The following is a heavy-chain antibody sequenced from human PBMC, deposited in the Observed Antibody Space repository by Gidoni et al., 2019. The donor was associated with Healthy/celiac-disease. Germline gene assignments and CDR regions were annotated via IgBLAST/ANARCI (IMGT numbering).Heavy chain of an antibody. Sequence: VQLVESGGGLVKPGGSLRLSCAASGFTFSDYYMSWIRQAPGKGLEWVSYISSSSSYTNYADSVKGRFTISRDNAKNSLYLQMNSLRAEDTAVYYCARDQLRYYGSGSYYNDYYGMDVWGQGTTVTVSS. D-gene: IGHD3-10*01. V-gene: IGHV3-11*05. CDR2: ISSSSSYT. J-gene: IGHJ6*02. CDR3: ARDQLRYYGSGSYYNDYYGMDV. CDR1: GFTFSDYY.